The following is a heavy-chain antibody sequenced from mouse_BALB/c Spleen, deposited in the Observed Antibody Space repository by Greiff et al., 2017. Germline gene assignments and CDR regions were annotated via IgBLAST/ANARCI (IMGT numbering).Heavy chain of an antibody. CDR3: ARVRGYRYDWFAY. CDR2: ISDGGSYT. D-gene: IGHD2-14*01. J-gene: IGHJ3*01. Sequence: LVESGGGLVKPGGSLKLSCAASGFTFSDYYMYWVRQTPEKRLEWVATISDGGSYTYYPDSVKGRFTISRDNAKNNLYLQMSSLKSEDTAMYYCARVRGYRYDWFAYWGQGTLVTVSA. V-gene: IGHV5-4*02. CDR1: GFTFSDYY.